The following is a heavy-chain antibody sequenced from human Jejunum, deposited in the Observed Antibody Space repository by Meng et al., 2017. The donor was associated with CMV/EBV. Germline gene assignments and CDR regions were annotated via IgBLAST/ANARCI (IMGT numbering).Heavy chain of an antibody. J-gene: IGHJ6*02. D-gene: IGHD1-26*01. CDR3: ARDSSLVGTTQGPNFYYFYGMDV. Sequence: YWCWLRQPPGKGLEWIGSIYYSGSTYSNPSLKSRLTISLDMSRNQFSLRLTSVTAADTAVYYCARDSSLVGTTQGPNFYYFYGMDVWGQGTTVTVSS. CDR2: IYYSGST. CDR1: Y. V-gene: IGHV4-39*07.